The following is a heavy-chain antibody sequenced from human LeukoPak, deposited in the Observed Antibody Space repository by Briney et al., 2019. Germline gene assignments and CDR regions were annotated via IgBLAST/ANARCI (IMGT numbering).Heavy chain of an antibody. J-gene: IGHJ4*02. Sequence: GRSLRLSCAASGLTFSTYAMSWVRQAPGKGLEWVSAISSSGGSTYYADSVKGRFTISRDNSKNTLYLQMNSLRAEDTAVYYCAKDKPSEYSSSSYFDCWGQGTVVTVSS. D-gene: IGHD6-6*01. V-gene: IGHV3-23*01. CDR1: GLTFSTYA. CDR3: AKDKPSEYSSSSYFDC. CDR2: ISSSGGST.